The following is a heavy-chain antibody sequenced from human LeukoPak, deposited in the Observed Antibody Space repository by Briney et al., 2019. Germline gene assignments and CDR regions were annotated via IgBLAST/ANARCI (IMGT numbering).Heavy chain of an antibody. CDR1: GGTFSSYA. J-gene: IGHJ6*02. Sequence: ASVKVSCKASGGTFSSYAISWVRQAPGQGLEWMGWINAGNGNTKYLQKFQGRVTITRDTSASTAYMELSSLRSEDTAVYYCARGLISYYYGMDVWGQGTTVIVSS. V-gene: IGHV1-3*01. CDR2: INAGNGNT. D-gene: IGHD2-15*01. CDR3: ARGLISYYYGMDV.